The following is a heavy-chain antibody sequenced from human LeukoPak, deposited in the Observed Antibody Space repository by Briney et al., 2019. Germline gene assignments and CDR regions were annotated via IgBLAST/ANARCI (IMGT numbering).Heavy chain of an antibody. V-gene: IGHV3-20*04. Sequence: GGALRLSCAASGLTFDQYGMSGVRQAPGRELAGVSGINWNGCSTGYADSVKGRFTISRDNAKHSLYLQMNSLRAEDTALYYCARNVGSGYYYYFDYWGQGTLITVSS. CDR1: GLTFDQYG. CDR2: INWNGCST. J-gene: IGHJ4*02. CDR3: ARNVGSGYYYYFDY. D-gene: IGHD3-22*01.